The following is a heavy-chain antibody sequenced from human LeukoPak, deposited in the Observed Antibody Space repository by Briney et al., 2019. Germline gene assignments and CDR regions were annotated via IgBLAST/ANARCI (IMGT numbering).Heavy chain of an antibody. Sequence: SETLSLTCTVSGGSISSYYWSWIRQPPGKGLEWIGYIYYSGSTNYNPSLKSRVTISVDTSKNQFSLKLSSVTAADTAVYYCARLFYYDSSGSLDYWGRGTLVTVSS. CDR1: GGSISSYY. J-gene: IGHJ4*02. CDR2: IYYSGST. V-gene: IGHV4-59*08. D-gene: IGHD3-22*01. CDR3: ARLFYYDSSGSLDY.